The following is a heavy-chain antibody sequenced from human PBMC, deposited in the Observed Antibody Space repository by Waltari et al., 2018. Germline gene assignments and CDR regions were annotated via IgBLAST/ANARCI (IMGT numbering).Heavy chain of an antibody. D-gene: IGHD2-15*01. CDR1: GFTFSRFG. CDR3: ASQSTTLFDY. J-gene: IGHJ4*02. V-gene: IGHV3-33*01. CDR2: LCHDEITE. Sequence: QVQLVESGGGVVQPGRSLRLSCAASGFTFSRFGMHWVRQAPGKWLYWVELLCHDEITEYYVDSVNVRFTISRDNSKNTLYLQMNSLRAEDSAVYYCASQSTTLFDYWGQGTLVTVSS.